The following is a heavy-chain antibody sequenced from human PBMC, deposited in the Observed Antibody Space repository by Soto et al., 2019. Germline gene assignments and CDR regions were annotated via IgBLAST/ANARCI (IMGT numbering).Heavy chain of an antibody. V-gene: IGHV4-39*01. D-gene: IGHD2-21*01. CDR2: IYYSGTT. J-gene: IGHJ4*02. Sequence: ETLSLTCTVSGGSISSNSYYWGWIRQPPGKGLEWIGSIYYSGTTYYNPSLKSRVTISVDTSKNQFSLKLSSVTAADTSVYFCASRVVIATRNHDYWGQGTVVTVSS. CDR1: GGSISSNSYY. CDR3: ASRVVIATRNHDY.